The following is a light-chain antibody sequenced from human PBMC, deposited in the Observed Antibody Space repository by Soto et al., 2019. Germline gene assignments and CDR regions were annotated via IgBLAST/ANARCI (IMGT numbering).Light chain of an antibody. J-gene: IGLJ2*01. CDR3: ASYTTVSSVV. CDR1: NSDIGAYNY. CDR2: DVS. V-gene: IGLV2-14*03. Sequence: QSALTQPAYVSGSPGQSITISCAGTNSDIGAYNYVSWYQQHPGKGPKIMIFDVSNRPSGVSNRFSGSKSGNTASLTISGLQPEDEADYYCASYTTVSSVVFGGGTQLTVL.